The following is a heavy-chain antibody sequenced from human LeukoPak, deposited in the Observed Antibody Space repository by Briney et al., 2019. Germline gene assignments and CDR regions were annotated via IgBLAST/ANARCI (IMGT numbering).Heavy chain of an antibody. CDR3: ARVAAVNDY. Sequence: GGSLRLSCAASGFTFSDHYMDWVRQAPGKGLEWVDRTRNKANSYTTEYAASVKGRFTISRDDSKNSLYLQMNSLKTEDTAMYYCARVAAVNDYWGQGTLVTVSS. CDR2: TRNKANSYTT. D-gene: IGHD6-13*01. CDR1: GFTFSDHY. J-gene: IGHJ4*02. V-gene: IGHV3-72*01.